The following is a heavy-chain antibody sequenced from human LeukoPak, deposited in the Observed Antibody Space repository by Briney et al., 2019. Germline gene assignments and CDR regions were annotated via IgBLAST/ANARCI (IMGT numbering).Heavy chain of an antibody. CDR2: ISSSSSYI. V-gene: IGHV3-21*01. J-gene: IGHJ4*02. D-gene: IGHD3-16*01. CDR3: ARDGGSRDACFDY. CDR1: GFTFSSYS. Sequence: GGSLRLSCAASGFTFSSYSMSWVRQAPGKGLEWVSSISSSSSYIYYADSVKGRFTISRDNAKNSLYLQMNSLRAEDTAVYYCARDGGSRDACFDYWGQGTLVTVSS.